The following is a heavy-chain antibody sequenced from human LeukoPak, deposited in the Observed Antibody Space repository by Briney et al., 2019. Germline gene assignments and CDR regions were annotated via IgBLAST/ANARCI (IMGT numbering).Heavy chain of an antibody. Sequence: QPGGSLRLSCAASGFTFSNYAMHWVRQAPGKGLEWVAVISYDGSNKYYADSVKGRFTISRDNSKNTLYLQMNSLRAEDTAVYYCASSSSWYQYFDYWGQGTLVTVSS. CDR2: ISYDGSNK. CDR3: ASSSSWYQYFDY. CDR1: GFTFSNYA. V-gene: IGHV3-30*07. D-gene: IGHD6-13*01. J-gene: IGHJ4*02.